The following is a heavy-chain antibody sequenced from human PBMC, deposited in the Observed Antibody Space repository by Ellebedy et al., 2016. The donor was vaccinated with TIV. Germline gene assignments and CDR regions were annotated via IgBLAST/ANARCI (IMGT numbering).Heavy chain of an antibody. Sequence: GESLKISCAASEFTFSGSAMHWVRQASGKGLEWVGRIRSKDNNYATAYAASVKGRFTISRDDSKNTAYLQMNSLKTEDTAVYYCVHIVVVTATGYWGQGTLVTVSS. CDR2: IRSKDNNYAT. CDR3: VHIVVVTATGY. D-gene: IGHD2-21*02. V-gene: IGHV3-73*01. CDR1: EFTFSGSA. J-gene: IGHJ4*02.